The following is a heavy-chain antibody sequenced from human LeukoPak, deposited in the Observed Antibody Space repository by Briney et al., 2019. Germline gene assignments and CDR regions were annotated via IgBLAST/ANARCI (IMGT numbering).Heavy chain of an antibody. CDR2: INEDGSEA. D-gene: IGHD1-1*01. J-gene: IGHJ4*02. CDR3: ARVGYKWDTDGVDY. CDR1: EFTFSSYY. Sequence: PGGSLRLSCAGSEFTFSSYYMSWVRQAPGKGLEWVANINEDGSEAGYLDSVKGRFTISRDNAKNSVHLQMNSLRADDAAVYYCARVGYKWDTDGVDYWGQGTLVTVSS. V-gene: IGHV3-7*01.